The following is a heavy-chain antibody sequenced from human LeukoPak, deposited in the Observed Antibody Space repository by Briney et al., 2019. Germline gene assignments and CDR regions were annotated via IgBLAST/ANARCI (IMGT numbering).Heavy chain of an antibody. Sequence: ASVKVSCKASGYTFTSYATHWVRQAPGQRLEWMGWINAGNGNTKYSQEFQGRVTMTTDTSTGTAYMELRSLRSDDTAVYYCARSGRGTYYYFDYWGQGTLVTVSS. V-gene: IGHV1-3*01. D-gene: IGHD1-26*01. CDR2: INAGNGNT. CDR3: ARSGRGTYYYFDY. J-gene: IGHJ4*02. CDR1: GYTFTSYA.